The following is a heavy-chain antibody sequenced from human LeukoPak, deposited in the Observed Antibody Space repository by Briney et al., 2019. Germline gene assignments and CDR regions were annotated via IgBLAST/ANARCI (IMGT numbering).Heavy chain of an antibody. CDR2: IHHTGII. D-gene: IGHD6-6*01. CDR1: GGSLSGYY. Sequence: PSETLSLTCAVSGGSLSGYYWGWIRQSPGKGLECIGEIHHTGIINYNPSLKSRVTLSIDTSQNHFFLNLDAVTAADMAVYYCARIGSRHYFYYMDVWGEGTAVTVSS. J-gene: IGHJ6*03. CDR3: ARIGSRHYFYYMDV. V-gene: IGHV4-34*01.